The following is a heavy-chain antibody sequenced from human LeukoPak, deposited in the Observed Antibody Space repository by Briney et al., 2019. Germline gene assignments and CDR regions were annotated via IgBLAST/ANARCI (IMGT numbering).Heavy chain of an antibody. V-gene: IGHV1-18*01. D-gene: IGHD3-22*01. CDR1: GYTFTSYG. J-gene: IGHJ4*02. CDR3: ARDLTRYYYDSSGYVDY. Sequence: GASVKVSCKASGYTFTSYGISWVRQAPGQGLEWMGWISAYNGNTNYAQKLQGRVTMTTDTSTSTAYMELRSLRSDDTAVYYCARDLTRYYYDSSGYVDYWGQGTLVTVSS. CDR2: ISAYNGNT.